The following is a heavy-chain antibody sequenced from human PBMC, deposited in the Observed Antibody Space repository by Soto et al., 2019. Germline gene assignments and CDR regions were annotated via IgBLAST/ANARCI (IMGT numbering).Heavy chain of an antibody. V-gene: IGHV1-69*01. CDR2: IIPIFGTT. CDR3: ARCWCSVAYGCLLGPLEY. J-gene: IGHJ4*02. CDR1: GSTFNYQS. D-gene: IGHD3-10*01. Sequence: QVQLVQSGAEVKKPGSSVKVSCKASGSTFNYQSITWVRQAPGQGREWMGGIIPIFGTTNLPQKFQDRVTFTADESTSTAYLELSSLRSEDAAVYYCARCWCSVAYGCLLGPLEYWGQGTLVTVSS.